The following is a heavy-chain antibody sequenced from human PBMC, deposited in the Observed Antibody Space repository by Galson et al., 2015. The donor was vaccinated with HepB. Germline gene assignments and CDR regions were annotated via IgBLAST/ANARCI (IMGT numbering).Heavy chain of an antibody. CDR1: GFTFSYYA. V-gene: IGHV3-23*01. D-gene: IGHD6-19*01. CDR3: AKVFPEKTDGWYRQALYYFDS. J-gene: IGHJ4*02. Sequence: SLRLSCAASGFTFSYYAMSWVRQAPGKGLEWVSAITPSGDNTYPADAVKGRSTISRDNSQNTPILQMNSRGADDTAIYFCAKVFPEKTDGWYRQALYYFDSWGQGARVTVSS. CDR2: ITPSGDNT.